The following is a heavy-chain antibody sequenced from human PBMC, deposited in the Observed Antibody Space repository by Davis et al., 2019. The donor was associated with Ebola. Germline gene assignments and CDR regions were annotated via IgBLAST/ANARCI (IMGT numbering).Heavy chain of an antibody. Sequence: GGSLRLSCEASGITLSSFAVHWVRQAPGKGLEWVSAISSTGTNTYYTDSVKGRFTISRDNAKNSLYLQMNSLRAEDTAVYYCARDGSTGWVGLDYWGQGTLVTVSS. CDR1: GITLSSFA. CDR3: ARDGSTGWVGLDY. D-gene: IGHD2-8*02. CDR2: ISSTGTNT. V-gene: IGHV3-21*04. J-gene: IGHJ4*02.